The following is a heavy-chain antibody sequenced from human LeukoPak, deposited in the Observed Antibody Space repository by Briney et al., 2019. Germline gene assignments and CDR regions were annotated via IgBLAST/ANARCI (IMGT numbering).Heavy chain of an antibody. V-gene: IGHV1-18*01. CDR3: ARATGTWGHDGFDV. J-gene: IGHJ3*01. CDR2: ISGYSSNT. CDR1: GYTFMSHG. D-gene: IGHD3-16*01. Sequence: ASVKVSCKAYGYTFMSHGISWVRQAPGQGLEWMGWISGYSSNTNYAQRLQGRVTMTTDTSTTTAYMELRSLTSDGTAVYYCARATGTWGHDGFDVWGQGTMVTVSS.